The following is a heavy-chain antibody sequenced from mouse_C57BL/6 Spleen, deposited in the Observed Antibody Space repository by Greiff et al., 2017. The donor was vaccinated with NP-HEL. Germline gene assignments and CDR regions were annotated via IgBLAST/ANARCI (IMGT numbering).Heavy chain of an antibody. J-gene: IGHJ1*03. CDR2: IYPGSGST. CDR1: GYTFTSYW. V-gene: IGHV1-55*01. CDR3: ARDDYYNWYFDV. Sequence: QVQLQQPGAELVKPGASVKMSCKASGYTFTSYWITWVKQRPGQGLEWIGDIYPGSGSTNYNEKLKSKATLTVDTSSSTAYMQLSSLTSEDSAVYYCARDDYYNWYFDVWGTGTTVTVSS. D-gene: IGHD2-3*01.